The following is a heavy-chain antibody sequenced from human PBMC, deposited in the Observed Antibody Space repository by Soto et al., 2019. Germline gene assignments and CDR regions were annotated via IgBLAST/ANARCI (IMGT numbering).Heavy chain of an antibody. Sequence: QVQLVQSGAEVKKPGASVKVSCKASGYTFTDCGLHWVRQAPGQGLEWMGWISAANGITKFSQKFQDRVTLTRDTSASPAYMELSSLRSEDTAVYYCARDDFGGYRHFDCWGQGTLVTVSS. CDR3: ARDDFGGYRHFDC. CDR2: ISAANGIT. CDR1: GYTFTDCG. J-gene: IGHJ4*02. V-gene: IGHV1-3*01. D-gene: IGHD4-17*01.